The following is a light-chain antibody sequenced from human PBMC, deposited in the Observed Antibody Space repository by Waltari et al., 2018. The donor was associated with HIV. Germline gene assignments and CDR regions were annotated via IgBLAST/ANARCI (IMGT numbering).Light chain of an antibody. J-gene: IGLJ2*01. Sequence: QSLLTQPPSVSGAPGQRVTISCTGSSPNIGAGFDVNWYQQLPGTVPKLLIYGNSNRPSGVPHRFSGSKSGTSASLAITGLQAEDEADYYCQSYDRSLSGYVVFGGGTKLTVL. CDR2: GNS. CDR1: SPNIGAGFD. V-gene: IGLV1-40*01. CDR3: QSYDRSLSGYVV.